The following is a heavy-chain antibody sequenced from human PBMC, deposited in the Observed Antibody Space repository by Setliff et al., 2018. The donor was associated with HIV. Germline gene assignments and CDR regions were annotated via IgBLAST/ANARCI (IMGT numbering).Heavy chain of an antibody. CDR2: INPSGGST. V-gene: IGHV1-46*01. CDR1: GYTFTQYY. Sequence: ASVKVSCKASGYTFTQYYIHWVRQAPGQGLEWMGIINPSGGSTGYAQKFQGRVTVTSDTSTSTLHMELSSLRSEDTAVYYCARGRRSRTWYFDAFEMWGQGTMVTVSS. J-gene: IGHJ3*02. CDR3: ARGRRSRTWYFDAFEM. D-gene: IGHD6-13*01.